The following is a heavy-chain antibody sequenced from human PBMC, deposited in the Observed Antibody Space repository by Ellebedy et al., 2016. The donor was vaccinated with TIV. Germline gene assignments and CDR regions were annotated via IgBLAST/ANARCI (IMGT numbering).Heavy chain of an antibody. J-gene: IGHJ4*02. CDR1: GFTFSGYC. CDR3: ARLGVIAAAGASDY. V-gene: IGHV3-11*01. Sequence: GESLKISCAASGFTFSGYCMSWFRQAPGKGPEWVSYISYSGDLMYYADSVKGRFTTSRDNAGNSLYLQMNSLRAEDTAVYYCARLGVIAAAGASDYWGQGTLVIVSS. CDR2: ISYSGDLM. D-gene: IGHD6-13*01.